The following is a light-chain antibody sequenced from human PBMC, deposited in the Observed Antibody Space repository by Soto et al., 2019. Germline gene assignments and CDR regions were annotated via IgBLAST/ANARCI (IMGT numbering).Light chain of an antibody. V-gene: IGLV2-11*01. J-gene: IGLJ1*01. CDR3: CSHAGSYSYV. CDR2: DVD. CDR1: SSDVGGYDY. Sequence: QSALTQPRSVSGSPGQSVTISCTGTSSDVGGYDYVSWYQEHPDKAPKVMIYDVDKRPSGVPDRFSGSKSGNTASLTISGLRPEDESDYYCCSHAGSYSYVFGTGTKLTVL.